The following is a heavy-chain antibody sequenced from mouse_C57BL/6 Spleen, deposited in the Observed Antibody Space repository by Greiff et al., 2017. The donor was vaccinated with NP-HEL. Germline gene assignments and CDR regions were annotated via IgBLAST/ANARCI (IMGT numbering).Heavy chain of an antibody. CDR2: ISYDGSN. D-gene: IGHD1-1*01. V-gene: IGHV3-6*01. CDR1: GYSITSGYY. J-gene: IGHJ2*01. CDR3: ARAGVVPYFDY. Sequence: DVKLQESGPGLVKPSQSLSLTCSVTGYSITSGYYWNWIRQFPGNKLEWMGYISYDGSNNYNPSLKNRISITRDTSKNQFFLKLNSVTTEDTATYYCARAGVVPYFDYWGQGTTLTVSS.